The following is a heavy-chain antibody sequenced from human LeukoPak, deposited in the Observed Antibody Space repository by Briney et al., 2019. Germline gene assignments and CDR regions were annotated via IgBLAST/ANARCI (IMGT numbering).Heavy chain of an antibody. CDR1: GFTFSDYA. J-gene: IGHJ4*02. V-gene: IGHV3-23*01. D-gene: IGHD2-21*02. Sequence: AGGSLRLSCAASGFTFSDYAMNWVRQAPGKGLEWVSAISGSGGSTYYADSVKGRFTISRDNSKNTLYLQMNSLRAEDTAVYYCVSGRDYTDAGPIFDYWGQGTLVTVSS. CDR3: VSGRDYTDAGPIFDY. CDR2: ISGSGGST.